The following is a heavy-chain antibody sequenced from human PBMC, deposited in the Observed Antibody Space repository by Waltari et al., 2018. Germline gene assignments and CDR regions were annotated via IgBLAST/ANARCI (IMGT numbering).Heavy chain of an antibody. Sequence: QVQLQESGPGLVKPSQTLSLTCTVSGGSISSGTYYWSWIRQPAGKGLEWIGRIYTSGSTNYNPSLKSRVTISVDTSKNQFSLKLSSVTAADTAVYYCARMVVDCSSTSCYKLGGHWFDPWGQGTLVTVSS. V-gene: IGHV4-61*02. CDR3: ARMVVDCSSTSCYKLGGHWFDP. D-gene: IGHD2-2*02. CDR1: GGSISSGTYY. J-gene: IGHJ5*02. CDR2: IYTSGST.